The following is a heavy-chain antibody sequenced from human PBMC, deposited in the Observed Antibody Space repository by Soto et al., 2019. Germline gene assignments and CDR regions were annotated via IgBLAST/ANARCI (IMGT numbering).Heavy chain of an antibody. CDR1: GDFIISYY. CDR2: IYYSGST. V-gene: IGHV4-59*01. D-gene: IGHD5-12*01. CDR3: ARGVATIGP. Sequence: SETLSLTCSVSGDFIISYYWSWIRQPPGKGLEWIGYIYYSGSTNYNPSFKSRVTISVDTPKNQFSLKLTSVTAADTAVYYCARGVATIGPWGQGTLVTVSS. J-gene: IGHJ5*02.